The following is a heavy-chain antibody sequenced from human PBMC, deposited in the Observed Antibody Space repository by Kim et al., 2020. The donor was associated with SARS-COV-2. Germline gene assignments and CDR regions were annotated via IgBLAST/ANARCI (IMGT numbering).Heavy chain of an antibody. Sequence: SETLSLTCSVSGGSLNSGKNYWAWIRQSPGKGLEWIGSISYSGSTYYNPSLRSRVTLSVDTSENQFSLKLSSVTAADTAVYYCARHIFIVMVVTATGTWFAPWGQGTLVTVPS. V-gene: IGHV4-39*01. J-gene: IGHJ5*02. CDR2: ISYSGST. CDR3: ARHIFIVMVVTATGTWFAP. D-gene: IGHD2-15*01. CDR1: GGSLNSGKNY.